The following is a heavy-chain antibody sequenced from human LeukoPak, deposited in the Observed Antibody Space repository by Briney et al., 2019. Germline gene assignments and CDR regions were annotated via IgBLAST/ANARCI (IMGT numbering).Heavy chain of an antibody. V-gene: IGHV3-48*03. CDR1: GFTFSSHA. D-gene: IGHD5-24*01. J-gene: IGHJ4*02. CDR2: ITSSSSTI. CDR3: ARGRGGSGREAYNVDY. Sequence: GGSLRLSCAASGFTFSSHAMIWVRQVPGKGLEWISYITSSSSTIYYADSVKGRFTISRDNAESSLFLQMNSLRDEDTAVYYCARGRGGSGREAYNVDYWGQGTLVTVSS.